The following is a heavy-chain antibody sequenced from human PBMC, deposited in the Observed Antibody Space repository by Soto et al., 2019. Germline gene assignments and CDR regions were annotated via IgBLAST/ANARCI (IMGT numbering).Heavy chain of an antibody. CDR2: IWYDGSNK. CDR3: AREEGSSIAGRGAFDI. D-gene: IGHD6-6*01. CDR1: GFTFSSYG. J-gene: IGHJ3*02. V-gene: IGHV3-33*01. Sequence: QVQLVESGGGVVQPGRSLRLSCAASGFTFSSYGMHWVRQAPGKGLEWVAFIWYDGSNKYYGDSVKGRFTISRDSSKNTLYLQMNSLRAEDTAVYYCAREEGSSIAGRGAFDIWGQGTMVTVSS.